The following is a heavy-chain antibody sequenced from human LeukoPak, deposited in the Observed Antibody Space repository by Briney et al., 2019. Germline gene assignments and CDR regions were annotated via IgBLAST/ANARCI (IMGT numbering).Heavy chain of an antibody. V-gene: IGHV5-51*01. CDR1: GYSFTSYW. J-gene: IGHJ6*02. CDR2: IYPGDSDT. CDR3: ARMGGSGSNTYYYYGMDV. Sequence: GESLKISCKGSGYSFTSYWIGWVRQLPGKGLEWMGIIYPGDSDTRYSPSFQGQVTISADKSISTAYLQWSSLKASDTAMYYCARMGGSGSNTYYYYGMDVWGQGTTVTVSS. D-gene: IGHD3-10*01.